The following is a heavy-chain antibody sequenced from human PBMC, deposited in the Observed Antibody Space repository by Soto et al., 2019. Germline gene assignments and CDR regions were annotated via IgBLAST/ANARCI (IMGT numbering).Heavy chain of an antibody. V-gene: IGHV3-21*01. J-gene: IGHJ6*02. CDR3: DRKRHPSFIINGMDV. CDR2: ISSGIHYI. Sequence: GGSLRLSCAPSGLTFSSYSMNWVRQAPGKGLEWVASISSGIHYIYYADSVTGRFPISRDNASDLVSLQMDSLRVEDTAVYYCDRKRHPSFIINGMDVGG. D-gene: IGHD3-10*01. CDR1: GLTFSSYS.